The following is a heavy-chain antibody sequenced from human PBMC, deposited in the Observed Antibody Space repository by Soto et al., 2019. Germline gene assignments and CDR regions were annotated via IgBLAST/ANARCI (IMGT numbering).Heavy chain of an antibody. D-gene: IGHD3-3*01. CDR3: ARVCTIFGVFIIDNWFDP. J-gene: IGHJ5*02. CDR1: GYTFTSYD. Sequence: QVQLVQSGAEVTKPGATVKVSCKASGYTFTSYDINWVRQATGQGLEWMGWMNPNSGNTGYAQKFQCRVTMTRNTSISTAYMELSSLRSEDTAVYYCARVCTIFGVFIIDNWFDPWGQGTLVTVSS. V-gene: IGHV1-8*01. CDR2: MNPNSGNT.